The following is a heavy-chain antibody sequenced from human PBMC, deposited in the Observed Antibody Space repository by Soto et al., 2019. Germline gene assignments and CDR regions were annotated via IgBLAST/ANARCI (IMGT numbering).Heavy chain of an antibody. CDR1: GGSISSYY. D-gene: IGHD5-12*01. V-gene: IGHV4-4*07. CDR2: IYTSGST. J-gene: IGHJ4*02. CDR3: ASKMVGYSGYDSFDY. Sequence: SETLSLTCTVSGGSISSYYWSWIRQPAGKGLEWIGRIYTSGSTNYNPSLKSRVTMSVDTSKNQFSLKLSSVTAADTAVYYCASKMVGYSGYDSFDYWGQGTLVTVSS.